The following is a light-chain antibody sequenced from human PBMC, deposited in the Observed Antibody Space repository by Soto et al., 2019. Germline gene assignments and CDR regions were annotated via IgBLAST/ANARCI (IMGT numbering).Light chain of an antibody. CDR2: AAS. CDR1: QSISSY. Sequence: DIQMTQSPSSLSASVGDRVTITCRASQSISSYLNWYQQKPGKAPKLLIYAASRLQSGVPSRFSGSGSGTDFTLTISSLQPEDFATYYCQQSYSTPYTFGQGTTLEIK. V-gene: IGKV1-39*01. J-gene: IGKJ2*01. CDR3: QQSYSTPYT.